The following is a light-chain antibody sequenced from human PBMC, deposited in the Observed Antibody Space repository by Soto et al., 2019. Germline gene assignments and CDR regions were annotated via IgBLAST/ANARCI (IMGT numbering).Light chain of an antibody. CDR2: AAS. Sequence: TLSASVGDRVTITCRATQGRSNYLAWYQQKPGKVPKLLIYAASTLQSGVPSRFSGSGSGTDFTLTIISLQPEDGATYCCQVYDFAPNPFGGGT. V-gene: IGKV1-27*01. J-gene: IGKJ4*01. CDR1: QGRSNY. CDR3: QVYDFAPNP.